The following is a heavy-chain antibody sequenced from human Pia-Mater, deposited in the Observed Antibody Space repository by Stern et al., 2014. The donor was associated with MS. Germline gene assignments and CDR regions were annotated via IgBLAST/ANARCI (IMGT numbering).Heavy chain of an antibody. CDR3: ASRGAGEFGVSPTGS. CDR1: GYNFRNYA. Sequence: QLVQSGSELKKPGASVKVSCKASGYNFRNYAMNWVRQAPGQGLEWMGWINTNKGKPLYAQGFTGRFVFSLDTSVSTAYLQISSLKTEDTAVYYCASRGAGEFGVSPTGSWGQGTLVTVSS. J-gene: IGHJ5*02. CDR2: INTNKGKP. V-gene: IGHV7-4-1*02. D-gene: IGHD2-8*01.